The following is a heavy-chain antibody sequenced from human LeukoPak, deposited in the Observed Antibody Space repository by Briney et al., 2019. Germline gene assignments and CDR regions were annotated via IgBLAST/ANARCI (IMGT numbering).Heavy chain of an antibody. D-gene: IGHD1-26*01. J-gene: IGHJ3*02. V-gene: IGHV1-18*01. CDR1: GYTFTSYG. Sequence: ASVKVSCKASGYTFTSYGISWVRQAPGQGLEWMGWISTYNGNTNYAQKLQGRVTMTTDTSTSTAYMELRSLRSDDTAVYYCARASVMGGGSYGLDIWGQGTMVTVSS. CDR3: ARASVMGGGSYGLDI. CDR2: ISTYNGNT.